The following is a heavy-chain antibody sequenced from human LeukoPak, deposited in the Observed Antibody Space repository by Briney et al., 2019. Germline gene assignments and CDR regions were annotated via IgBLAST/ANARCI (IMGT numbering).Heavy chain of an antibody. Sequence: LGASVKVSCKASGYTFTGYYMHWVRQAPGQGLEWMGWINPNSGGTNHAQKFQGRVTMTRDTSISTAYMELSRLRSDDTAVYYCARDRPLDADDYYGFYYFDYWGQGTLVTVSS. D-gene: IGHD3-10*01. CDR1: GYTFTGYY. CDR3: ARDRPLDADDYYGFYYFDY. CDR2: INPNSGGT. V-gene: IGHV1-2*02. J-gene: IGHJ4*02.